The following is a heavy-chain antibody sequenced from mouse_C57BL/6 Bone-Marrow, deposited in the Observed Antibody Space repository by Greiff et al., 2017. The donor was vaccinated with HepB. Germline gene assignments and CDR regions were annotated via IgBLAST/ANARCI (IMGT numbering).Heavy chain of an antibody. V-gene: IGHV1-15*01. CDR2: IDPETGGT. J-gene: IGHJ2*01. CDR1: GYTFTDYE. D-gene: IGHD2-4*01. CDR3: TRDDYGGY. Sequence: QVHVKQSGAELVRPGASVTLSCKASGYTFTDYEMHWVKQTPVHGLEWIGAIDPETGGTAYNQKFKGKAILTADKSSSTAYMELRSLTSEDSAVYYCTRDDYGGYWGQGTTLTVSS.